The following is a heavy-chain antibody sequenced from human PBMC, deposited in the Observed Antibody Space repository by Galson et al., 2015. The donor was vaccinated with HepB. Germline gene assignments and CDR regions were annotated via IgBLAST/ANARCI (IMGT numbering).Heavy chain of an antibody. V-gene: IGHV1-3*01. CDR1: GYTFTSYA. CDR3: ARGGAAAAVGVYYYYGMDV. Sequence: SVKVSCKASGYTFTSYAMHWVRQAPGQRLEWMGWINDGNGNTKYSQKFQGRVTITRATSASTAYMELSSLRSEDTAVYYCARGGAAAAVGVYYYYGMDVWGQGTTVTVSS. J-gene: IGHJ6*02. D-gene: IGHD3-3*01. CDR2: INDGNGNT.